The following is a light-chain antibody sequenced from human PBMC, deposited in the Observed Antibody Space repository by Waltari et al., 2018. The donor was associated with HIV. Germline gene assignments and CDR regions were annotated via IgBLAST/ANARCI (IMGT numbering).Light chain of an antibody. CDR3: QTWDSNSGV. V-gene: IGLV3-1*01. Sequence: SYELTQPPSVSVSPGRTSAITCSGARLGYKYVSWYQQKPGQAPVLVIYEDTRRPSGIPERFSGSRSGDTATLTISGTQSRDEADFYCQTWDSNSGVFGGGTKLTVL. CDR2: EDT. CDR1: RLGYKY. J-gene: IGLJ2*01.